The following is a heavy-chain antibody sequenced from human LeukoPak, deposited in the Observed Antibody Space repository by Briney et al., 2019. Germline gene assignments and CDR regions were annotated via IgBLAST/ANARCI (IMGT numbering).Heavy chain of an antibody. J-gene: IGHJ5*02. D-gene: IGHD2-15*01. CDR2: INPSGGST. CDR3: ARGLVGYNWFDP. Sequence: ASVKVSCKASGYTFTSYYMHWVRQAPGQGLVWMGIINPSGGSTSYAQKFQGRVTMTGDTSTSTVYMELSSLRSEDTAVYYCARGLVGYNWFDPWGQGTLVTVSS. CDR1: GYTFTSYY. V-gene: IGHV1-46*01.